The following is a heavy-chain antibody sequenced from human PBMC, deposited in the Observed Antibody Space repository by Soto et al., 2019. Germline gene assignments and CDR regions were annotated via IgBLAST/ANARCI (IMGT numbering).Heavy chain of an antibody. CDR3: VRGGGGGRLYP. J-gene: IGHJ5*02. Sequence: PGGSLRLSCAGSGFTFGDSYMSWIRQAPGKGLEWLSYISPGSRYPAYADSVKGRFTISRDNAKRSLYLQMMSLTAEDTAIYYCVRGGGGGRLYPCVQGTMVRVSS. V-gene: IGHV3-11*06. CDR1: GFTFGDSY. D-gene: IGHD2-15*01. CDR2: ISPGSRYP.